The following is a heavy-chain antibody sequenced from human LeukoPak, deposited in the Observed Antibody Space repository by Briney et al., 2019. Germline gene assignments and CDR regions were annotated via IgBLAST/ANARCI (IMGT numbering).Heavy chain of an antibody. CDR1: GGTFSSYA. J-gene: IGHJ4*02. CDR3: ARPRSSTSPQYYYFDY. CDR2: IIPIFGTA. Sequence: ASVKVSCKASGGTFSSYAISWVRQAPGQGLEWMGGIIPIFGTANYAQKFQGRVTITADESTSTAYMELSSLRSEDTAVYHCARPRSSTSPQYYYFDYWGQGTLVTVSS. V-gene: IGHV1-69*13. D-gene: IGHD2-2*01.